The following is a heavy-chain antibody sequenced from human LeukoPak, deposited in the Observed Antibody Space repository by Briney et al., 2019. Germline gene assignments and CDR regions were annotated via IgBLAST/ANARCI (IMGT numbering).Heavy chain of an antibody. CDR2: IYYSGST. J-gene: IGHJ6*03. V-gene: IGHV4-59*01. Sequence: PSETLSLTCTVSGGSISSYYWSWIRQPPGRGLEWIGYIYYSGSTNYNPSLKSRVTISVDTSKNQFSLKLSSVTAADTAVYYCARGGGSYYITYYYYYMDVWGKGTTVTVSS. CDR3: ARGGGSYYITYYYYYMDV. D-gene: IGHD1-26*01. CDR1: GGSISSYY.